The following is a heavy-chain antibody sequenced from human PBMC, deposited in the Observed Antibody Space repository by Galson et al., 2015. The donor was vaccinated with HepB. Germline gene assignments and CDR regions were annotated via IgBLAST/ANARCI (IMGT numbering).Heavy chain of an antibody. CDR2: ISFDGSNK. D-gene: IGHD2-15*01. V-gene: IGHV3-30*18. CDR3: AKDRPRGGSRPGLDAFDI. CDR1: GFTFSSYG. Sequence: SLRLSCAASGFTFSSYGMHWVRQAPGKGLEWVAVISFDGSNKYYVDSVKGRFTISRDNSKNTLYLQMNSLRAEDTAVYYCAKDRPRGGSRPGLDAFDIWGQGTMVTVSS. J-gene: IGHJ3*02.